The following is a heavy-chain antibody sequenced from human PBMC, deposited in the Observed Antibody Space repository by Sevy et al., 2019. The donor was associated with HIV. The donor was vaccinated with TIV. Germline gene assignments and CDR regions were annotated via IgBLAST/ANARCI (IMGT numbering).Heavy chain of an antibody. Sequence: GGSLRLSCAASGFTFSTSTMNWVRQAPGKGLEWVSLMTSSGSYILYADSVKGRFTISRDNAKNSVFLQMNSLRVEDTAVNYCARDGWNYWGQGTLVTVSS. J-gene: IGHJ4*02. CDR1: GFTFSTST. CDR2: MTSSGSYI. V-gene: IGHV3-21*01. CDR3: ARDGWNY. D-gene: IGHD2-15*01.